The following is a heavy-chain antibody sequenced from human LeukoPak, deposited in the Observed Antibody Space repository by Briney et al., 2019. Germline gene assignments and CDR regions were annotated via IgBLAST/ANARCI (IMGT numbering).Heavy chain of an antibody. CDR3: ASYSGSYSFQFDY. Sequence: SVKVSCKASGGTFSSYAISWVRQAPGQGLEWMGGIIPIFGTANYAQKFQGRVTITTDESTSTAYMELSSLRSEDTAVYYCASYSGSYSFQFDYWGQGTLVTVSS. J-gene: IGHJ4*02. CDR2: IIPIFGTA. V-gene: IGHV1-69*05. CDR1: GGTFSSYA. D-gene: IGHD1-26*01.